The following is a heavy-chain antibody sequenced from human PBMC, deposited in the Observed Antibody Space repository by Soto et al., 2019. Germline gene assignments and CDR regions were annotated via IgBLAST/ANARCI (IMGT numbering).Heavy chain of an antibody. V-gene: IGHV4-4*02. J-gene: IGHJ4*02. CDR3: ARKSVVVAAYD. CDR1: GGSFSSGNW. CDR2: IYHSGNT. Sequence: QVQLQESGPGLVKPSETLSLTCAVSGGSFSSGNWWSWVRQPPGKGLEWIAEIYHSGNTNYNPSLSRRVTISVDKSKNQCSLKLSSVTAADTAVYYCARKSVVVAAYDWGQGALVTVSS. D-gene: IGHD2-21*02.